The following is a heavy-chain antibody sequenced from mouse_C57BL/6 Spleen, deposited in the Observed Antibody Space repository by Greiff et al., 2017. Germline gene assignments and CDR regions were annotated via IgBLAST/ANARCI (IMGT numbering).Heavy chain of an antibody. Sequence: VQLQQPGAELVMPGASVKLSCKASGYTFTSYWMHWVKQRPGQGLEWIGEIDPPDSNTNYNQKFKGKSTLTVDKSSSTAYMQLSSLTSEDSAVYYCARGCSGSVLDYWGQGTTLTVSS. D-gene: IGHD3-2*02. CDR2: IDPPDSNT. CDR3: ARGCSGSVLDY. CDR1: GYTFTSYW. J-gene: IGHJ2*01. V-gene: IGHV1-69*01.